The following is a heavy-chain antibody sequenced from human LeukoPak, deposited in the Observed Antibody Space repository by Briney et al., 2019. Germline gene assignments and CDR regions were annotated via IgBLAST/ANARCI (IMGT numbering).Heavy chain of an antibody. CDR1: GFTFSSYG. CDR2: ISYDGSNK. D-gene: IGHD2-21*01. J-gene: IGHJ6*03. Sequence: GGSLRLSCAASGFTFSSYGMHWVRQAPGKGLEWVAVISYDGSNKYYADSVKGRFTISRDNSKNTLYLQMDSLRAEDTAVYYCAKDRVVVVPFGDYMDVWGKGTTVTVSS. CDR3: AKDRVVVVPFGDYMDV. V-gene: IGHV3-30*18.